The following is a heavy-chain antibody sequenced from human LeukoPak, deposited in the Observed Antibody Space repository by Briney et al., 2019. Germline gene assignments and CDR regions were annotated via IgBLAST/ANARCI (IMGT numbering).Heavy chain of an antibody. J-gene: IGHJ4*02. CDR1: GFIVSSNY. CDR3: ARGVWEERGFDY. Sequence: PGGSLRLSCAASGFIVSSNYMSWIRQAPGKGLEWVSYISSSGSTIYYADSVKGRFTISRDNAKNSLYLQMNSLRAEDTAVYYCARGVWEERGFDYWGQGTLVTVSS. D-gene: IGHD3-16*01. CDR2: ISSSGSTI. V-gene: IGHV3-11*04.